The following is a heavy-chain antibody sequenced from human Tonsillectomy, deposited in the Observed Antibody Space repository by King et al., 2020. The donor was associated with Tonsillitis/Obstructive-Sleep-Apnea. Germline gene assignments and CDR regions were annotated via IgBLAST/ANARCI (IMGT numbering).Heavy chain of an antibody. CDR2: IRYSGTT. D-gene: IGHD3-10*01. J-gene: IGHJ5*02. CDR1: SDSFSAYY. Sequence: QLQESGPGLVKPSETLSLTCSVSSDSFSAYYWSWLRLPPGKGLEWIGYIRYSGTTNYNPSLKSRVTISIDLSKNQFSLKLRSVTAADTAVYYCARQESGEQWFGELVYPNNWFDPWGQGTLVIVSS. CDR3: ARQESGEQWFGELVYPNNWFDP. V-gene: IGHV4-59*08.